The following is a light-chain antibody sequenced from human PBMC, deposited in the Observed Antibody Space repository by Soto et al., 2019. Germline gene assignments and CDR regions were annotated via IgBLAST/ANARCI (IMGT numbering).Light chain of an antibody. J-gene: IGKJ2*01. CDR1: QSVSSN. CDR3: QQYNSWPYT. V-gene: IGKV3-15*01. Sequence: ELVMTQSPSPLSVSPGERATLSCRASQSVSSNLAWYQQKPVQAPRLLIYGASTRATGIPARFSGSGSGTEFTRTISSLQSEDFAVDYWQQYNSWPYTFGQGTKLEIK. CDR2: GAS.